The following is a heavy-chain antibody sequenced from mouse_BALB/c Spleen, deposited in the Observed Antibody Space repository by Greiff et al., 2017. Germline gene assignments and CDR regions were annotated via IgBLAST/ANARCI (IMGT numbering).Heavy chain of an antibody. V-gene: IGHV2-9*02. J-gene: IGHJ4*01. CDR3: ARGYYGSYYYAMDY. CDR1: GFSLTSYG. CDR2: IWAGGST. D-gene: IGHD1-1*01. Sequence: QVQLKESGPGLVAPSQSLSITCTVSGFSLTSYGVHWVRQPPGKGLEWLGVIWAGGSTNYNSALMSRLSISKDNSKSQVFLKMNSLQTDDTAMYYCARGYYGSYYYAMDYWGQGTSVTVSS.